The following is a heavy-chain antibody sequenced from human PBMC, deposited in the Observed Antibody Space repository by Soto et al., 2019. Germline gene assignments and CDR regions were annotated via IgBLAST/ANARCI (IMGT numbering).Heavy chain of an antibody. Sequence: SETLSLTCAISGDSVSSPGATWEWIRQSPSRGHEWLGRTRYTSKWSYEYALSVKGRITISPDTSKNHSSLQLDSVTPEDTAVYYCLRVDWNDAGSWGQGTLVTVSS. D-gene: IGHD1-1*01. CDR3: LRVDWNDAGS. J-gene: IGHJ5*02. CDR2: TRYTSKWSY. V-gene: IGHV6-1*01. CDR1: GDSVSSPGAT.